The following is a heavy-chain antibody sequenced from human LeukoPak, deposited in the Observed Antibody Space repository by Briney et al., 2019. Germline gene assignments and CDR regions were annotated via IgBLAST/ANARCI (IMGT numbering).Heavy chain of an antibody. CDR1: GYTFTSYY. D-gene: IGHD3-10*01. CDR2: INPSGGST. V-gene: IGHV1-46*01. Sequence: ASVKVSCKASGYTFTSYYMHWVRQAPGQGLEWMGIINPSGGSTSYAQKFQGRVTMTRDTSTSTVYMVLSSLRSEDTTVYYCARDSPRVYYGSGIYYNALGYWGQGTLVTVSS. J-gene: IGHJ4*02. CDR3: ARDSPRVYYGSGIYYNALGY.